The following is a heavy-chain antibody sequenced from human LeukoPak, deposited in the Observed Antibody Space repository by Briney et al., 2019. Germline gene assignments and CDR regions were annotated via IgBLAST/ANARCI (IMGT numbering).Heavy chain of an antibody. CDR3: ARLGGDYGAPHDYFDY. J-gene: IGHJ4*02. Sequence: ASVKVSCKASGYTFTSYAMNWVRQAPGQGLEWMGWINTNTGNPTYAQGFTGRFVFSLDTSVSTAYLQISSLKAEDTAVYYCARLGGDYGAPHDYFDYWGQGTLVTVSS. CDR1: GYTFTSYA. CDR2: INTNTGNP. V-gene: IGHV7-4-1*02. D-gene: IGHD4-17*01.